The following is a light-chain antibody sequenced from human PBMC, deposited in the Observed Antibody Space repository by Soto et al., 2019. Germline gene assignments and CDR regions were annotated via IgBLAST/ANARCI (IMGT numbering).Light chain of an antibody. J-gene: IGKJ2*01. CDR3: QQYNKWPYT. CDR2: GAS. V-gene: IGKV3-15*01. Sequence: DIVMTQSPATLSVSPGETAALSCRAGQSVGRNFAWYQQKPGQAPRLLIYGASTRATDIPARFRGSGSGTEFTLTISSLQSEDFAIYYWQQYNKWPYTVGQGTKLEIK. CDR1: QSVGRN.